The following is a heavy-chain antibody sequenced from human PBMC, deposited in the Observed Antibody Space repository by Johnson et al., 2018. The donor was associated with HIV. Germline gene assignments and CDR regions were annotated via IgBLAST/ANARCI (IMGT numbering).Heavy chain of an antibody. CDR1: GFTFTTYA. CDR3: ARGPRNPGLDSFDI. J-gene: IGHJ3*02. CDR2: ISYDGSNN. D-gene: IGHD1-14*01. Sequence: QVQLVESGGRVVQPGRSLRLSCAASGFTFTTYAMHWVRQAPGKGLEWVAVISYDGSNNYYADSVKGRCTISRDNSKNMLYLQMNSLNTEDTALYYCARGPRNPGLDSFDIWGRGTMVAVSS. V-gene: IGHV3-30-3*01.